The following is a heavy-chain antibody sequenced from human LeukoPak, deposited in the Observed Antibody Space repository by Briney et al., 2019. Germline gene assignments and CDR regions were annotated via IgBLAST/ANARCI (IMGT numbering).Heavy chain of an antibody. CDR3: ARGVHRRYYDSSAYFSD. D-gene: IGHD3-22*01. Sequence: ASVKVSCKASGYTFTGYYMHWVRQAPGQGLEWMGIINPSGGSTSYAQKFQGRVTMTRDMSTSTVYMELSSLRSEDTAVYYCARGVHRRYYDSSAYFSDWGQGTLVTVSS. CDR1: GYTFTGYY. V-gene: IGHV1-46*01. CDR2: INPSGGST. J-gene: IGHJ4*02.